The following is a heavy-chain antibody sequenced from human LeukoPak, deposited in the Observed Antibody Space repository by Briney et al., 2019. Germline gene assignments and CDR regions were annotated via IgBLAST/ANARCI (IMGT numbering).Heavy chain of an antibody. CDR1: GFTFSSYS. V-gene: IGHV3-21*01. J-gene: IGHJ4*02. CDR2: ISSSGSYI. Sequence: GGSLRLSCAASGFTFSSYSMNWVRQAPGKGLEWVSSISSSGSYIYYADSVKGRFTISRDNAKNSLYVQMNSLRAEDTAVYYCARDRGGSAPYYFDYWGQGTLVTVSS. CDR3: ARDRGGSAPYYFDY. D-gene: IGHD2-15*01.